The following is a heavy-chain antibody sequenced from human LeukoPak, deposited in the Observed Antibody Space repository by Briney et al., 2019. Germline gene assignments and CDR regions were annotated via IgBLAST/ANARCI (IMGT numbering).Heavy chain of an antibody. CDR2: IYYSGST. CDR3: ARGRRTAMEFSPFDY. J-gene: IGHJ4*02. D-gene: IGHD5-18*01. CDR1: GGSISSYY. Sequence: KSSETLSLTCTVSGGSISSYYWSWIRQPPGKGLGWIGYIYYSGSTNYNPSLKSRVTISVDTSKNQFSLKLSSVTAADTAVYYCARGRRTAMEFSPFDYWGQGTLVTVSS. V-gene: IGHV4-59*08.